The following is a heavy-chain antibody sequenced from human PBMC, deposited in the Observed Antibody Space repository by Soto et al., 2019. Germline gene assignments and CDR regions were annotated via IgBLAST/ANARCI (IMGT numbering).Heavy chain of an antibody. CDR1: GYSFTSYW. Sequence: GESLKISCKGSGYSFTSYWISWVRQMPGKGLEWMGRIDPSDSYTNYSPSFQGHVTISADKSISTAYLQWSSLKASDTAMYYYDSGSTNYNPSLKSRVTISVDTSKNPFSLKLSSVTAADTAVYYCARHRGDIVVVPAAEGTDYYYYMDVWGKGTTVTVS. D-gene: IGHD1-26*01. V-gene: IGHV5-10-1*01. J-gene: IGHJ6*03. CDR2: IDPSDSYT. CDR3: DSGSTNYNPSLKSRVTISVDTSKNPFSLKLSSVTAADTAVYYCARHRGDIVVVPAAEGTDYYYYMDV.